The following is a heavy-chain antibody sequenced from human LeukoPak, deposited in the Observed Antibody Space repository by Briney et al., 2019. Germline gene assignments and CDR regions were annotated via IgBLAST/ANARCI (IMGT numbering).Heavy chain of an antibody. Sequence: GGSLRLSCAASGFTFSAYWMHWVRQAPGKGLVWVSRINSDGSSTTYADSVKGRFTISRDNAKNTLYLQMNSLRAEDTAVYYCARDPSYSENLDYWGQGTLVTVSS. D-gene: IGHD1-26*01. CDR1: GFTFSAYW. CDR2: INSDGSST. J-gene: IGHJ4*02. CDR3: ARDPSYSENLDY. V-gene: IGHV3-74*01.